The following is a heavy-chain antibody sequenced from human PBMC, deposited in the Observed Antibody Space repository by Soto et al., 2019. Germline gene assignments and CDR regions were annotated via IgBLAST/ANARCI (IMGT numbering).Heavy chain of an antibody. CDR2: ISGSGGST. CDR1: GFTFSSYA. J-gene: IGHJ4*02. D-gene: IGHD1-26*01. Sequence: LRLSCAASGFTFSSYAMSWVRQAPGKGLEWVSAISGSGGSTYYADSVKGRFTISRDNSKNTLYLQMNSLRAEDTAVYYCAKYKDRGSYYGDYWGQGTLVTVSS. V-gene: IGHV3-23*01. CDR3: AKYKDRGSYYGDY.